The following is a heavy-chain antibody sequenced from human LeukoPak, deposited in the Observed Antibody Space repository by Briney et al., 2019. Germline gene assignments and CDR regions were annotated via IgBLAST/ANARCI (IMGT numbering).Heavy chain of an antibody. V-gene: IGHV3-48*01. CDR2: ISGSSGTI. Sequence: GGSLRLSCTASGFTFRSHGMIWVRQAPGKGLEWISYISGSSGTIYYADSVKGRFIISRDNDKNSLYLQMNSLRVEDTAVYYCARHLNYYLDYWGQGTLVTVSS. CDR1: GFTFRSHG. D-gene: IGHD3-10*01. J-gene: IGHJ4*02. CDR3: ARHLNYYLDY.